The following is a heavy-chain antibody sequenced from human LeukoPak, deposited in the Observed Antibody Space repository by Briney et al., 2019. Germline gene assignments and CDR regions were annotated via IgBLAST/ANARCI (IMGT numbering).Heavy chain of an antibody. CDR1: GYTFTTYG. D-gene: IGHD5-24*01. J-gene: IGHJ4*02. V-gene: IGHV1-18*01. Sequence: ASVKVSCKASGYTFTTYGISWLRQAPGQGLELMGWISPYNGNTDYAQKVQGRVSMTTDTSTSTAYMELRSLRSDDTAVYYCARDKVEMATIFDYWGQGTLVTVSS. CDR2: ISPYNGNT. CDR3: ARDKVEMATIFDY.